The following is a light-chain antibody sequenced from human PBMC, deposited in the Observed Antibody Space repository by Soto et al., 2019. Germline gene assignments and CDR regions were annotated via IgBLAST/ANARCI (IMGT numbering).Light chain of an antibody. CDR2: DSS. CDR3: QQLSHYPYT. CDR1: YDISSS. V-gene: IGKV1-9*01. J-gene: IGKJ2*01. Sequence: DIQLTQSPSFLSASVEDRVTISCRASYDISSSLAWYQQEPGKPPKLLIYDSSTLQTGVPSRFTGSGSGRKFTLTFSGLQFGYFATYFCQQLSHYPYTFGQGTKLEI.